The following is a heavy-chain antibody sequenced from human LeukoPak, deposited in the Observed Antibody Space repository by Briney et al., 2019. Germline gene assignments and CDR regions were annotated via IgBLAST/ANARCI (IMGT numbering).Heavy chain of an antibody. D-gene: IGHD3-22*01. CDR1: GFTFSSYS. CDR3: ARAVMTGQDRRAAYYYDSRGRDY. V-gene: IGHV3-48*01. CDR2: IGSRTTNI. Sequence: GGSLRLSCAASGFTFSSYSMNWVRQAPGKGLEWVSYIGSRTTNIYYADSVKGRFTISRDKAKNSLYLQMNSLTAEDTAVYYCARAVMTGQDRRAAYYYDSRGRDYWGQGTLVTVSS. J-gene: IGHJ4*02.